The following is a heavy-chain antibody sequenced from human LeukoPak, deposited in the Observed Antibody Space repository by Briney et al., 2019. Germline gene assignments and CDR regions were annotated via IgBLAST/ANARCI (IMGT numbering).Heavy chain of an antibody. CDR2: ISETI. V-gene: IGHV3-48*04. J-gene: IGHJ4*02. D-gene: IGHD3-16*01. CDR3: VREVGRPKTFYFDS. CDR1: GFVFSRDN. Sequence: GGSLRLSCIASGFVFSRDNMNWVRQAPGKGLEWVAHISETIYYADSVQGRFTISRNNAKNSLYPQMSNLRVDDTAMYYCVREVGRPKTFYFDSWGRGTPVTVSS.